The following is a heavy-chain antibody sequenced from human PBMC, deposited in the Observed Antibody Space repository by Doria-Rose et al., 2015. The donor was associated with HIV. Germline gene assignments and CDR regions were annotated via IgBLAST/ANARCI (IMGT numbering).Heavy chain of an antibody. Sequence: QVQLQESGPGLVKPSETLSLTCSVSGASVSSRGYYWNWIRQVPGKGLESLGYTYYTGTSDYSPSLKSRLNMAVDTSKNRFSLKLSFVTVADTAVYYCARMGSYRELDYWGQGALVIVPA. J-gene: IGHJ4*02. CDR2: TYYTGTS. CDR3: ARMGSYRELDY. D-gene: IGHD3-3*01. CDR1: GASVSSRGYY. V-gene: IGHV4-31*03.